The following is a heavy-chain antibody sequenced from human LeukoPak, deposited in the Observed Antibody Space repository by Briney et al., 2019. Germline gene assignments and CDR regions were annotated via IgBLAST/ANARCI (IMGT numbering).Heavy chain of an antibody. V-gene: IGHV3-23*01. J-gene: IGHJ4*02. CDR2: ISRAGDRT. D-gene: IGHD3-10*01. CDR1: GGSISSGSYY. Sequence: LSLTCTVSGGSISSGSYYWSWVRQAPGRGLEWVSSISRAGDRTYYEDSVKGRFTISRDNSRNTMYLQMNSLRAEDTAVYYCARPRGFGDPFGYWGQGTLVTVSS. CDR3: ARPRGFGDPFGY.